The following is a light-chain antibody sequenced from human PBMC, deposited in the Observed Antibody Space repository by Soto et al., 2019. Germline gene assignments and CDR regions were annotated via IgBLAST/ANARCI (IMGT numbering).Light chain of an antibody. Sequence: DIVLTQSPGTLSLSPGDRATLSCRASQSVSSSYFAWYQQKPGQAPRLLIYGASSRATGIPDRFSGSGSGTEFTLTISRLEPEDFAVYYCQQYGSSPGTFGQGTKVEIK. CDR1: QSVSSSY. CDR2: GAS. V-gene: IGKV3-20*01. CDR3: QQYGSSPGT. J-gene: IGKJ1*01.